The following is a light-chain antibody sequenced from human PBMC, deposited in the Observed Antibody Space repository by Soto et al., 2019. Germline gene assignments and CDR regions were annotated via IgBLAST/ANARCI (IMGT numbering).Light chain of an antibody. CDR2: SNH. Sequence: QSVLTQQPSASGTPGQRVTISCSGSSSNIGSNTAQWYQHVPGAAPRLLIYSNHRRPSGVPDRFSGSKSGTSASLTIGGLQSEDEADYYCSSYTVSVAPYVFGTGTKLTVL. V-gene: IGLV1-44*01. CDR1: SSNIGSNT. J-gene: IGLJ1*01. CDR3: SSYTVSVAPYV.